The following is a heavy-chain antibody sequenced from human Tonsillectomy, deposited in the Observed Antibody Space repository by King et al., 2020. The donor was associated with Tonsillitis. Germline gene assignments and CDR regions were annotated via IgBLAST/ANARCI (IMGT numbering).Heavy chain of an antibody. D-gene: IGHD3-22*01. V-gene: IGHV1-2*02. J-gene: IGHJ4*02. Sequence: QLVQSGAEVKKPGASVKVSCKASGYSFTGYYVHWVRQAPGQGLEWMGWVNPNSGGTKYAQKFQGRVTMTMDTSISTAYMEVSRLRSDDTAVYYCARDLSYDSSGYFGYWGQGTLVTVS. CDR1: GYSFTGYY. CDR3: ARDLSYDSSGYFGY. CDR2: VNPNSGGT.